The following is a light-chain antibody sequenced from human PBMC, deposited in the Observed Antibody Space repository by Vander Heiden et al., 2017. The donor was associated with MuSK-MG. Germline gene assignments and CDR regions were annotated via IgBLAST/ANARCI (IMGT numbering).Light chain of an antibody. V-gene: IGKV3-11*01. CDR3: QQRINGPPGYT. Sequence: EIVLTQSPATLSLSPGESPTLSCRASQSISSYLAWYQQKPGQAPRLLIYDGSNRATGIKARFSGSGDGTDVTLTISSRDPEDFALYYCQQRINGPPGYTFGQGTKLELK. CDR1: QSISSY. J-gene: IGKJ2*01. CDR2: DGS.